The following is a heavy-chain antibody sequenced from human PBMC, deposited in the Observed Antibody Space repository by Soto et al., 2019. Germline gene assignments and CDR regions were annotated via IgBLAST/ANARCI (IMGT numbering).Heavy chain of an antibody. Sequence: SETLSLTCTVSGASISGFYWSWIRKSAGKGLEWTGRIYATGTTDYNPSLKSRVMMSVDTSKKQFSLKLRSVTAADTAVYYCVRDGTKTLRDWFDPWGQGISVTVYS. D-gene: IGHD1-1*01. CDR1: GASISGFY. CDR2: IYATGTT. J-gene: IGHJ5*02. CDR3: VRDGTKTLRDWFDP. V-gene: IGHV4-4*07.